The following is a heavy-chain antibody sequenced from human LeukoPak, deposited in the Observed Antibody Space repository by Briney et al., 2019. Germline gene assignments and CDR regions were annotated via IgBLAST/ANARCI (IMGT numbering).Heavy chain of an antibody. D-gene: IGHD2-21*02. V-gene: IGHV5-51*01. CDR2: IYPGDSDT. Sequence: GESLKISCKASGYSFTNYWIGWVRQVPGQGLEWMGIIYPGDSDTRYSPSFQGQVTISADKSISTAYLQWSSLKASDTATYFCARQANSWVTYYFDCWGQGTLVTIST. J-gene: IGHJ4*02. CDR1: GYSFTNYW. CDR3: ARQANSWVTYYFDC.